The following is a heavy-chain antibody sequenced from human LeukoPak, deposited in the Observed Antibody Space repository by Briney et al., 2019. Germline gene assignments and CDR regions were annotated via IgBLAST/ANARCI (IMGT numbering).Heavy chain of an antibody. CDR2: IYYSGST. D-gene: IGHD3-10*01. CDR1: GGSISSYY. V-gene: IGHV4-59*01. J-gene: IGHJ4*02. CDR3: ARGSDTMVRGVINYFDY. Sequence: SETLSLTCTVSGGSISSYYWSWIRQPPGKGLEWIGYIYYSGSTNYNPSLKSRVTISVDTSKNQFSLKLSSVTAADTAVYYCARGSDTMVRGVINYFDYWGQGTLVTVSS.